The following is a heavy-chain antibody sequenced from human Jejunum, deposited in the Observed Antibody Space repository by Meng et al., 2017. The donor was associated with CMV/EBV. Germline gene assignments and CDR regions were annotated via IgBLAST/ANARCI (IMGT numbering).Heavy chain of an antibody. CDR1: GVAVSRYN. V-gene: IGHV4-34*01. J-gene: IGHJ4*02. CDR2: VNQSGST. CDR3: AKSRHQRSFDY. Sequence: LTVAVDGVAVSRYNWTSSRHPPGKALEWVGEVNQSGSTSSSTSLRSRVTMSVEASNNKFYLKLGSATAADSAVNYCAKSRHQRSFDYWGQGTLVTVSS.